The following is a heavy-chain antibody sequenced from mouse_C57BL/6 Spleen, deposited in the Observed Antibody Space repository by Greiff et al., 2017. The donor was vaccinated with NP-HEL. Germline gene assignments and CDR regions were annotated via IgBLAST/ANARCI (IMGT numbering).Heavy chain of an antibody. J-gene: IGHJ2*01. CDR3: ARSEDAGNFDY. Sequence: QVHVKQSGAELVKPGASVKISCKASGYAFSSYWMNWVKQRPGKGLEWIGQIYPGDGDTNYNGKFKGKATLTADKSSSTAYMQLSSLTSEDSAVYFCARSEDAGNFDYWGQGTTLTVSS. CDR2: IYPGDGDT. CDR1: GYAFSSYW. V-gene: IGHV1-80*01.